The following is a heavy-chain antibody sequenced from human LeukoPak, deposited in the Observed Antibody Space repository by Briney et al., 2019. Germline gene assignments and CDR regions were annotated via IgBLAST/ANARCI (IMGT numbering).Heavy chain of an antibody. D-gene: IGHD6-6*01. V-gene: IGHV4-59*08. CDR2: IYYSGGT. CDR3: ARHGSYSSSPGFDY. CDR1: GGSISSYY. J-gene: IGHJ4*02. Sequence: SETVSLTCTVSGGSISSYYWSWLRQPPGKGLEWIAYIYYSGGTNYNPSLKSRVTISVDTSKNQFSLKLTSVAAADTAVYYCARHGSYSSSPGFDYWAREPWSPSPQ.